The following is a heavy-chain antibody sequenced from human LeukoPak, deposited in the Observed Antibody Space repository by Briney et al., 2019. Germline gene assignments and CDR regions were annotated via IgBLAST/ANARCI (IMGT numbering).Heavy chain of an antibody. Sequence: GGSLRLSCGASGFTFSTYAMSWVRQAPGKGLEWVSGISGSGDSTYYADSVKGRFTISRDNSKNTLYLQMNSLRAEDTAVYYCPKERCSGGSCSTTPDYWGQGTLVTVSS. V-gene: IGHV3-23*01. CDR1: GFTFSTYA. CDR2: ISGSGDST. D-gene: IGHD2-15*01. J-gene: IGHJ4*02. CDR3: PKERCSGGSCSTTPDY.